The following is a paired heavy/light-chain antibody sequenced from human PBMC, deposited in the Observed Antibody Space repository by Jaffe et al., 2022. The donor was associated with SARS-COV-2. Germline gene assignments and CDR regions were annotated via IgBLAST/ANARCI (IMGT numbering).Heavy chain of an antibody. J-gene: IGHJ4*02. CDR1: GFTLRSYT. D-gene: IGHD6-19*01. V-gene: IGHV3-23*01. Sequence: EVQLLESGGGLVQPGGSLRLSCAASGFTLRSYTMSWVRQAPGKGLEWVSSISGGVDSTYYAGSVNGRFTISRDNSKNTLFLQMNSLRAEDTAVYYCAREYNSGYKDYWGQGTLVTVSS. CDR2: ISGGVDST. CDR3: AREYNSGYKDY.
Light chain of an antibody. CDR2: AAS. Sequence: DIQMTQSPSSVSASVGDRVTITCRASQGISTWLAWYQQKPGKAPKLLIYAASSLQSGVPSRFSGSGSGTDFTLTISSLQSEDFATYYCQQAHSFPFTFGPGTKVDIK. V-gene: IGKV1-12*02. CDR3: QQAHSFPFT. J-gene: IGKJ3*01. CDR1: QGISTW.